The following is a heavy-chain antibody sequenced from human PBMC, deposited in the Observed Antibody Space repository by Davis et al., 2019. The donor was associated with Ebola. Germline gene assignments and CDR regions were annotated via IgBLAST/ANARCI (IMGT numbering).Heavy chain of an antibody. CDR1: GFSFRSFA. D-gene: IGHD6-19*01. V-gene: IGHV3-23*05. J-gene: IGHJ4*02. CDR3: AKDHESSGWPTFDL. Sequence: GESLKISCAGSGFSFRSFAMSWVRQPPGKGLEWVASVNNNDNPYYADSVKGRFTVSKDNSNNILILQMNSLRVEDTATYYCAKDHESSGWPTFDLWGQGTLVTVSS. CDR2: VNNNDNP.